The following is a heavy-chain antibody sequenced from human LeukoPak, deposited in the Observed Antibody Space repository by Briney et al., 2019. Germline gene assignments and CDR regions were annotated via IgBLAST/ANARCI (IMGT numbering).Heavy chain of an antibody. D-gene: IGHD4-17*01. Sequence: GGSLRLSCIASGSTFSSYSMNWVRQAPGKGLEWVSYISASSGTIYYADSVKGRFTTSRDNAKNSLYLRMNSLRAEDTALYYCARVGSNDYVILDYWGQGALVTVSS. V-gene: IGHV3-48*01. CDR1: GSTFSSYS. CDR3: ARVGSNDYVILDY. J-gene: IGHJ4*02. CDR2: ISASSGTI.